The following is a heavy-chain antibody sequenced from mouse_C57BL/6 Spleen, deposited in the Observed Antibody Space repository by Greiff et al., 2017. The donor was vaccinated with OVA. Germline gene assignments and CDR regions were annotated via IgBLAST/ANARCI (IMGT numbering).Heavy chain of an antibody. CDR1: GYSLTGYY. CDR2: INPRNGGT. Sequence: VQLQQSGPELVKPGASVKISCKASGYSLTGYYMNWVKQSTEKSLEWIGEINPRNGGTTYNQKFKAKATLTVDTSSSTAYMQLKSLTSEDSAVYYCAAIDYVNSGGYVYVWGTATTVTVSS. J-gene: IGHJ1*03. V-gene: IGHV1-42*01. CDR3: AAIDYVNSGGYVYV. D-gene: IGHD2-1*01.